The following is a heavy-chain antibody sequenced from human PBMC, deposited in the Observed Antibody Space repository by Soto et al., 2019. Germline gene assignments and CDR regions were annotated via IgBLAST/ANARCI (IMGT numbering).Heavy chain of an antibody. Sequence: TLSLTCAVSGGSISSGGYSWSWIRQPPGKGLEWIGYIYHSGSTYYNPSLKSRVTISVDKSKNQFSLKLSSVTATDTAVYYCARGRDDPSFGWLDPWGQGTLVTVSS. J-gene: IGHJ5*02. D-gene: IGHD3-3*01. V-gene: IGHV4-30-2*01. CDR1: GGSISSGGYS. CDR2: IYHSGST. CDR3: ARGRDDPSFGWLDP.